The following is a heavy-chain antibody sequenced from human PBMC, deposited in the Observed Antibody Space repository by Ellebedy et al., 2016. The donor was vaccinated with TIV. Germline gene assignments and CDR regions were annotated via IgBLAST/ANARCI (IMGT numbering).Heavy chain of an antibody. CDR3: ARDLGEDRYCSGGSCYSALLDY. CDR2: IWYDGSNK. J-gene: IGHJ4*02. CDR1: GFTFSSYG. Sequence: GESLKISCAASGFTFSSYGMHWVRQAPGKGLEWVAVIWYDGSNKYYADFVKGRFTISRDNSKNTLYLQMNSLRAEDTAVYYWARDLGEDRYCSGGSCYSALLDYWGQGTLVTVSS. V-gene: IGHV3-33*01. D-gene: IGHD2-15*01.